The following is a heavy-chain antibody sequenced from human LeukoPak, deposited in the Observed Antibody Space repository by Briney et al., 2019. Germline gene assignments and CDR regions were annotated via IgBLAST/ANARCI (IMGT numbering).Heavy chain of an antibody. Sequence: ASVKVSCKASGYTFTSYGISWVRQAPGQGLEWMGWISAYTGNTDYAQKLQGRLTMTTETSTSTAYMKLRSLRSDDTAVYYCAYPLNYDIGAFDIWGQGTMVIVSS. CDR2: ISAYTGNT. J-gene: IGHJ3*02. V-gene: IGHV1-18*01. CDR3: AYPLNYDIGAFDI. D-gene: IGHD3-16*01. CDR1: GYTFTSYG.